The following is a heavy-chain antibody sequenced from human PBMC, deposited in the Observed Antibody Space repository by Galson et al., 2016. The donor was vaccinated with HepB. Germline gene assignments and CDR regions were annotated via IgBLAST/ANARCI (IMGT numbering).Heavy chain of an antibody. Sequence: SLRLSCAASGFIFSNYDMHWVRQVAGKGLEWVSCIDIAGDTYYPDSVKGRFTISRENAKSTVYLQINSLRAEDTAVYYCARDEGYSNGWSDWGQGTLVTVS. J-gene: IGHJ4*02. CDR3: ARDEGYSNGWSD. V-gene: IGHV3-13*01. CDR1: GFIFSNYD. CDR2: IDIAGDT. D-gene: IGHD6-19*01.